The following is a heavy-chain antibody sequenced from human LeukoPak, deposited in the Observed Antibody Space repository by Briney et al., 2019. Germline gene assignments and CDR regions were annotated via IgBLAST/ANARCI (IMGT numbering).Heavy chain of an antibody. CDR1: GYTFSGYD. Sequence: ASVKVSCKASGYTFSGYDINWIRQATGQGPEWLGWMNPISGNTGYAQKFRGRVSMTRNTSISTAYMELTSLRSEDTAVYYCARAYCTAGSCFSYFYSGMDVWGQGTTVTVSS. D-gene: IGHD2-15*01. CDR3: ARAYCTAGSCFSYFYSGMDV. V-gene: IGHV1-8*01. CDR2: MNPISGNT. J-gene: IGHJ6*02.